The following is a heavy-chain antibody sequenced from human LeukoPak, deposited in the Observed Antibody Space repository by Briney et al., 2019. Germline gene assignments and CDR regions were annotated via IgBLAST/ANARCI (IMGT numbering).Heavy chain of an antibody. J-gene: IGHJ4*02. V-gene: IGHV4-59*13. CDR1: GGSISSYY. CDR3: AGDLRGEFDY. D-gene: IGHD3-16*01. Sequence: PSETLSLTCTVSGGSISSYYWSWIRQPPGKGLEWIGYIYYSGSINYNPSLKSRVTISVVTSKNQYFLKLSSVTDEDTDVYYCAGDLRGEFDYWGQGTLVTVSS. CDR2: IYYSGSI.